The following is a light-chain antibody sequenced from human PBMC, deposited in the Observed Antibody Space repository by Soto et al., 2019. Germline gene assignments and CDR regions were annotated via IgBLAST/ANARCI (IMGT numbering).Light chain of an antibody. V-gene: IGKV3-20*01. CDR1: QSVSSSY. Sequence: EIVLTQSPGTLSLSPGERATLSCRASQSVSSSYLAWYQQKPGQAPRLLIYGASSRATGIPDRFSGSGSGTVFTLTISRLDPDDFAVYYCQQYGRSIGPYTFGQGTKLEI. CDR3: QQYGRSIGPYT. CDR2: GAS. J-gene: IGKJ2*01.